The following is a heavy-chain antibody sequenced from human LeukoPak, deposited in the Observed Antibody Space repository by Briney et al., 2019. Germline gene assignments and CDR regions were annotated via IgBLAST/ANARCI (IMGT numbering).Heavy chain of an antibody. CDR2: ISWNSGSI. Sequence: GGSLRLSCAASGFTFDDYAMHWVRQAPGKGLEWVSGISWNSGSIGYADSVKGRFTISRDNAKNSLYLQMNSLRAEDTALYYCAKDIGRGYSSGPGSWGQGTLVTVSS. J-gene: IGHJ4*02. CDR3: AKDIGRGYSSGPGS. D-gene: IGHD6-19*01. V-gene: IGHV3-9*01. CDR1: GFTFDDYA.